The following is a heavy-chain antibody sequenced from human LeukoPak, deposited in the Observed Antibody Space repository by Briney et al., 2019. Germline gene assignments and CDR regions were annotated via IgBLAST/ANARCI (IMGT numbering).Heavy chain of an antibody. CDR1: GLIFSRLW. CDR3: SRDHLDGGTGDYFFDY. V-gene: IGHV3-7*03. J-gene: IGHJ4*02. Sequence: GGSLRLSSVASGLIFSRLWMSWVRQAPGKGLEWVANIKEDGSEKYYVDSVKGRFTISRDNAKNSLYLQMNSLRAEDTAVYYCSRDHLDGGTGDYFFDYWGQGTLVSVSS. D-gene: IGHD2-21*02. CDR2: IKEDGSEK.